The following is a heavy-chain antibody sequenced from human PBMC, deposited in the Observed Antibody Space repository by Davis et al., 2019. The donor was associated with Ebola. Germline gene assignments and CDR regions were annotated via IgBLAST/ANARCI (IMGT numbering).Heavy chain of an antibody. J-gene: IGHJ4*02. V-gene: IGHV3-21*01. CDR2: ISSSSSYI. CDR3: ARADDSSGYYPDFDY. Sequence: GGSLRLSCAASGFTFSSYSMNWVRQAPGKGLEWVSSISSSSSYIYYADSVKGRFTISRDNAKNSLYLQMNSLRAEDTAVYYCARADDSSGYYPDFDYWGQGTLVTVSS. CDR1: GFTFSSYS. D-gene: IGHD3-22*01.